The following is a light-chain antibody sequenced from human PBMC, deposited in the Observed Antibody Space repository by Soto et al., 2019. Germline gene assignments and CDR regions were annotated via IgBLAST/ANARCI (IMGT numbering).Light chain of an antibody. CDR2: DVS. CDR3: QQYNNWPPWT. V-gene: IGKV3D-15*01. J-gene: IGKJ1*01. Sequence: EIVLTQSPGTLSLSPGERATLSCRASQSVTNYLAWYQQKPGQAPRLLVYDVSNRATGIPARFSGSGSGTEFTLTISSLQSEDFAVYYCQQYNNWPPWTFGQGTKVDIK. CDR1: QSVTNY.